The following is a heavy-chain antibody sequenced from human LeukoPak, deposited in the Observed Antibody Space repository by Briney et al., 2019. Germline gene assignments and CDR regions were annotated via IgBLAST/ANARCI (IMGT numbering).Heavy chain of an antibody. D-gene: IGHD3-3*01. Sequence: ASVKVSCKASGYTFTGYYMNWVRQAPGQGLEWMGRINPNSGGTNYAQKFQGRVTMARDTSISTAYMELSSLRSEDTAVYYCARAGGNYDFWSGYYLDYWGQGTLVTVSS. CDR3: ARAGGNYDFWSGYYLDY. CDR1: GYTFTGYY. J-gene: IGHJ4*02. CDR2: INPNSGGT. V-gene: IGHV1-2*06.